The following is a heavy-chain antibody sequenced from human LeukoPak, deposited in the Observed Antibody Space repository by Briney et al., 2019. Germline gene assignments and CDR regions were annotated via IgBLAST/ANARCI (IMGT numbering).Heavy chain of an antibody. V-gene: IGHV3-7*05. D-gene: IGHD2-21*02. J-gene: IGHJ4*02. CDR3: ARDWGSDEAIDY. CDR2: INQDGNEK. Sequence: GGSLRLSCEASGFTFSSFWMNWVRQAPGKGLEWVASINQDGNEKTYVDSVKGRFTISRDSAKNSLFLQMNSLRAEDTAVYYCARDWGSDEAIDYWGQGTLVTVSS. CDR1: GFTFSSFW.